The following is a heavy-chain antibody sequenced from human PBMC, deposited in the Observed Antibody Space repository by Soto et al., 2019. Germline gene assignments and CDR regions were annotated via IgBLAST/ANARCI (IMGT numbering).Heavy chain of an antibody. D-gene: IGHD3-16*02. Sequence: ASVKVSCKVSGYTLTELSMHWVRQAPGKGLEWMGGFDPEDGETIYAQKFQGRVTMTEDTSTDTAYMELSSLRSVDTAVYYCATGLASLTDPEYFQHWGQGTLVTVSS. CDR1: GYTLTELS. CDR2: FDPEDGET. V-gene: IGHV1-24*01. CDR3: ATGLASLTDPEYFQH. J-gene: IGHJ1*01.